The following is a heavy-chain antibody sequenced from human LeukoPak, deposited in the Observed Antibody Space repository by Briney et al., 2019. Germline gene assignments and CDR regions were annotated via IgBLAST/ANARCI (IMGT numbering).Heavy chain of an antibody. D-gene: IGHD3-10*01. Sequence: HPGGSLRLSCAASGFTFSSYAMSWVRQAPGKGLEWVSAISGSGGSTYYADSVKGRFTISRDNSKNTLYLQMNSLRAVDTAVYYCAKVQLERITMVRGVPSNYYYYGMDVWGQGTTVTVSS. J-gene: IGHJ6*02. CDR2: ISGSGGST. V-gene: IGHV3-23*01. CDR1: GFTFSSYA. CDR3: AKVQLERITMVRGVPSNYYYYGMDV.